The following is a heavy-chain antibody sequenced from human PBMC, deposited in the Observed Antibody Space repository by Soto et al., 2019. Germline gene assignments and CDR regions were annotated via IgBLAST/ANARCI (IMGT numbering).Heavy chain of an antibody. CDR2: IRGKTDTYAT. CDR3: TKRIGAYAMDV. Sequence: GGSLRLSCAASGFTLSGSSMHWVRQASGKGLEWVGRIRGKTDTYATAYAAPVRGRFTISRDDSKNTAYLQMNSLKTEDTAVYFCTKRIGAYAMDVWGQGTTVTVPS. V-gene: IGHV3-73*01. J-gene: IGHJ6*02. CDR1: GFTLSGSS. D-gene: IGHD6-13*01.